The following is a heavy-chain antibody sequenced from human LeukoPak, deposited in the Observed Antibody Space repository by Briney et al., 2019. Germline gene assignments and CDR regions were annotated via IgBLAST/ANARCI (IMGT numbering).Heavy chain of an antibody. CDR1: GFTFSSYA. D-gene: IGHD3-10*01. CDR3: AKRGPGSPQSGKYYFDY. Sequence: PGGSLRLSCAASGFTFSSYAMSWVRQAPGKGLEWVSGINWNGGSTGYADSVKGRFTISRDNSKNTLYLQMNSLRAEDTAVYYCAKRGPGSPQSGKYYFDYWGQGTLVTVSS. V-gene: IGHV3-23*01. CDR2: INWNGGST. J-gene: IGHJ4*02.